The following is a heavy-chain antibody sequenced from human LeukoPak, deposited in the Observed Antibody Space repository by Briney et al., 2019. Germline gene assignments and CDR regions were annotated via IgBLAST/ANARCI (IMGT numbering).Heavy chain of an antibody. V-gene: IGHV3-30*18. CDR2: ISYDGSNK. CDR1: GFTFSSYG. D-gene: IGHD2-15*01. CDR3: AKDSPNCSGGSCYIGWFDP. Sequence: PGGSLRLSCAASGFTFSSYGMHWVRQAPGKGLEWVAVISYDGSNKYYADSVKGRFTISRDNSKNTLYLQMNSLRAEYTAVYYCAKDSPNCSGGSCYIGWFDPWGQGTLVTVSS. J-gene: IGHJ5*02.